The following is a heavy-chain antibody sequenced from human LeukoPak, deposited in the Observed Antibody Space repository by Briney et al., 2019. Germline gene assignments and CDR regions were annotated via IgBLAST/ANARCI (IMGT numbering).Heavy chain of an antibody. D-gene: IGHD3-22*01. CDR3: AKGASRSYYDTSAYFNF. J-gene: IGHJ4*02. V-gene: IGHV3-9*01. CDR2: ISWNSGSI. CDR1: GFTFDDYA. Sequence: GGSLRLSCAASGFTFDDYAMHWVRQAPGKGLEWVSGISWNSGSIGYADSVKGRFTISRDNAKNSLYLQMNSLRAEDTALYCCAKGASRSYYDTSAYFNFWGQGTLVTVSS.